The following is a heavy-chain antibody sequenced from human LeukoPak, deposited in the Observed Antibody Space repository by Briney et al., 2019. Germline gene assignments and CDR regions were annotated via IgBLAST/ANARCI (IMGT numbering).Heavy chain of an antibody. J-gene: IGHJ4*02. CDR3: AHVAGWAAAGTYYFDY. CDR1: GFTFSNYA. CDR2: IIGSGAST. V-gene: IGHV3-23*01. Sequence: PGGSLRLSCAASGFTFSNYAMSWVRQAPGKGLEWVSAIIGSGASTYYADSVKGRFTLSRDNSKNTLHLQMNSLRAEDTAVYYCAHVAGWAAAGTYYFDYWGQGTLVTVSS. D-gene: IGHD6-13*01.